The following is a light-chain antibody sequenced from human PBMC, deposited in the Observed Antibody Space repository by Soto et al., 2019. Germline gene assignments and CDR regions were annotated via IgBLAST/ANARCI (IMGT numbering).Light chain of an antibody. CDR3: QQYNNWPPKVT. CDR1: QSVGRY. J-gene: IGKJ5*01. V-gene: IGKV3-15*01. CDR2: DAS. Sequence: EIVLTQSPGTLSLSPGDRATLSCRASQSVGRYLAWYQHKPGQAPRLLISDASTRATGIPARFSGSGSGTEFTLTISSLQSEDFAVYYCQQYNNWPPKVTFGQGTRLENK.